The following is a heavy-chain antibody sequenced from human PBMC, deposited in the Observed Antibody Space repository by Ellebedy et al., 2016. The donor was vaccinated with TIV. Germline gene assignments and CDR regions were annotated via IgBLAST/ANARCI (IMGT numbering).Heavy chain of an antibody. CDR3: AKDPITPASFVYFDY. V-gene: IGHV3-23*01. Sequence: PGGSLRLSCAASGFTFSSYAMSWVRQAPGKGLEWVSTISGSADSIYYADSVNGRFTISRYSSGNTLYLQMNSLRAEDTAIYYCAKDPITPASFVYFDYWGQGTLVTVSS. D-gene: IGHD1-20*01. J-gene: IGHJ4*02. CDR2: ISGSADSI. CDR1: GFTFSSYA.